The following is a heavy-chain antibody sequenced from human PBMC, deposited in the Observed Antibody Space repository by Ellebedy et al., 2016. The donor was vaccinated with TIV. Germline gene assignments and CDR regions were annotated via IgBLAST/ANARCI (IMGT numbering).Heavy chain of an antibody. V-gene: IGHV3-23*01. CDR3: ARDLGYSYGHYGMDV. CDR1: GFTFSDYY. Sequence: GESLKISCAASGFTFSDYYMSWIRQAPGKGLEWVSGISASGGSTYYADSVKGRFTISRDNSKNTLYLQMNSLRAEDTAVYYCARDLGYSYGHYGMDVWGQGTTVTVSS. J-gene: IGHJ6*02. D-gene: IGHD5-18*01. CDR2: ISASGGST.